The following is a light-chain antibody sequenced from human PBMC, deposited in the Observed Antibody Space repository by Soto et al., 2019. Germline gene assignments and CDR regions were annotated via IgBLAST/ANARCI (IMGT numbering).Light chain of an antibody. Sequence: QSVLTHPPSASGAPGHRLTISCSRSSSNIGSNTVNWYQQLPGTAPKLLIYSNNQRPSGVPDRFSGSKSGTSASLAISGLQSEDEADYYCAAWDDSLNGLYVFGTGTKVTV. CDR3: AAWDDSLNGLYV. V-gene: IGLV1-44*01. CDR1: SSNIGSNT. CDR2: SNN. J-gene: IGLJ1*01.